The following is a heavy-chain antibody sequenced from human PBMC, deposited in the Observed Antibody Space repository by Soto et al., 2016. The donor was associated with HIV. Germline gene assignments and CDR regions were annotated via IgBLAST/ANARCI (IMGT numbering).Heavy chain of an antibody. CDR3: ARDQLIAGVSGPLDY. D-gene: IGHD6-13*01. V-gene: IGHV3-30*04. J-gene: IGHJ4*02. Sequence: QVQLVESGGGVVQPGRSLRLSCAASGFTFSSYAMHWVRQAPGKGLEWVAVISYDGSNKYYADSVKGRFTISRDNSKNTLYLQMNSLRAEDTAVYYCARDQLIAGVSGPLDYWGQGTLVTVSS. CDR1: GFTFSSYA. CDR2: ISYDGSNK.